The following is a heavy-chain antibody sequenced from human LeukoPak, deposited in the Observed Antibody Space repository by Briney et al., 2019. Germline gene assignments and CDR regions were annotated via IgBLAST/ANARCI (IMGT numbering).Heavy chain of an antibody. D-gene: IGHD3-22*01. CDR2: ISSSSSTI. J-gene: IGHJ4*02. CDR3: ARAYYYDSSGPTFDY. Sequence: GGSLRLSCAASGFTFSSYSMNWVRQAPGKGLEWVSYISSSSSTIYYADSVKGRFTISRDNAKNSLYLQMNSLRAEDTAVYYCARAYYYDSSGPTFDYWGQGTLVTVSS. CDR1: GFTFSSYS. V-gene: IGHV3-48*01.